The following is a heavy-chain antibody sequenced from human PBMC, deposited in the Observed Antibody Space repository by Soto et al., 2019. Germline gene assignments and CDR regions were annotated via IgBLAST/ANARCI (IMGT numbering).Heavy chain of an antibody. V-gene: IGHV4-30-4*01. CDR3: ARLSGYDPAGAADK. CDR2: TYYSGGS. D-gene: IGHD5-12*01. Sequence: QVQLQESGPGLVKSSQTLSLTCTLSGASVSSAEHYWSWIRQPPGKGLEWIGYTYYSGGSYYNASHQRRVSISVDTSQNQFSLKLTSVTAADTGVYYCARLSGYDPAGAADKWGPGILVSVSS. J-gene: IGHJ4*02. CDR1: GASVSSAEHY.